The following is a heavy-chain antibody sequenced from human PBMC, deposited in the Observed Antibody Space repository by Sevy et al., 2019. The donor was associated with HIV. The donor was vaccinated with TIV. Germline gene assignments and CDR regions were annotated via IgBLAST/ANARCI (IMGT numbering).Heavy chain of an antibody. V-gene: IGHV3-23*01. D-gene: IGHD3-22*01. J-gene: IGHJ6*02. CDR1: GFTFSSYA. Sequence: GGSLRLSCAASGFTFSSYAMSWVRQAPGKGLEWVSAISGSGGSTYYADSVKGRFTISRDNSKNTLYLQMNSLRAEDTAVYYCAKVIDPDWPMTPFDYYYGMDVWGQGTTVTVSS. CDR2: ISGSGGST. CDR3: AKVIDPDWPMTPFDYYYGMDV.